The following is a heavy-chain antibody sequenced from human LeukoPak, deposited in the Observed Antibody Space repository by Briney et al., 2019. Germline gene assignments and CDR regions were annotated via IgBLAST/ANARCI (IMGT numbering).Heavy chain of an antibody. CDR1: GFTFSSYS. Sequence: GGSRTLACAASGFTFSSYSMNWVRQAPGKGLGWVSSISSSGSYITYADSVKGRFPISRDNAKNSLCLSVNRLRAKAAVVYYCAGGGQPLAYPFYYWGQGTLVTASS. J-gene: IGHJ4*02. V-gene: IGHV3-21*01. CDR2: ISSSGSYI. CDR3: AGGGQPLAYPFYY. D-gene: IGHD3-10*01.